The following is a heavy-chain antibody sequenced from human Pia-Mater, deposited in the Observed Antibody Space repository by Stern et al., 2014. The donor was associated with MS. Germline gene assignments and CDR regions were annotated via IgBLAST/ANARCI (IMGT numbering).Heavy chain of an antibody. V-gene: IGHV4-31*03. CDR1: GGSISSGGYY. D-gene: IGHD3-3*01. CDR2: IYYSGST. CDR3: ARVPYDFWSGYYLIDY. J-gene: IGHJ4*02. Sequence: QLQLQESGPGLVKPSQTLSLTCTVSGGSISSGGYYWSWIRQHPGKGLEXIGYIYYSGSTYYNPSLKSRVTISVDTSKNQFSLKLSSVTAADTAVYYCARVPYDFWSGYYLIDYWGQGTLVTVSS.